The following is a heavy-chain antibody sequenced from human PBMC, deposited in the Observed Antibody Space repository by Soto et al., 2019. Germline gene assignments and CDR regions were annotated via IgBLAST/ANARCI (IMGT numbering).Heavy chain of an antibody. Sequence: SGKVSCKASGGTFSSYAISLVRQAPGQGLEWMGGIIPIFGTANYAQKFQGRVTITADESKNTLFLEVNSLRAEDTAVYYCATDPGGGSWYSLAYWGPGTLVTVSS. CDR3: ATDPGGGSWYSLAY. CDR1: GGTFSSYA. D-gene: IGHD2-15*01. J-gene: IGHJ4*02. V-gene: IGHV1-69*13. CDR2: IIPIFGTA.